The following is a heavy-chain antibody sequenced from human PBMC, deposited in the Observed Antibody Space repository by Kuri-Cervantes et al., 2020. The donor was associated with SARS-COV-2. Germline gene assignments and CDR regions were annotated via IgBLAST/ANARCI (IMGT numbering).Heavy chain of an antibody. CDR2: ISGGGFT. CDR3: ATTDYGYCSSTSRTRRPRCAFDI. CDR1: GFTFSSYA. V-gene: IGHV3-23*01. Sequence: GGSLRLSCAASGFTFSSYAMSWVRQAPGKGLEWVSGISGGGFTYYADSVKGRFTISRDNSKNTLYLQMNSLRAEDTAVYYCATTDYGYCSSTSRTRRPRCAFDIWGQGTMVTVSS. J-gene: IGHJ3*02. D-gene: IGHD2-2*03.